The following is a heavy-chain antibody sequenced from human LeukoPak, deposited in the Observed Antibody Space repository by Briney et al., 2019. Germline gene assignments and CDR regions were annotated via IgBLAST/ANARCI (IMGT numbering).Heavy chain of an antibody. Sequence: PSETLSLTCTVSGGSISSSSYSWGWIRQPPGKGLEWIGSIYYSGSTYYNPSLKSRVTMSVDTSKNQFSLKLSSVTAADTAVYYCARDVGNSSSWYGDNWFDPWGQGTLVTVSS. V-gene: IGHV4-39*07. J-gene: IGHJ5*02. CDR1: GGSISSSSYS. CDR2: IYYSGST. D-gene: IGHD6-13*01. CDR3: ARDVGNSSSWYGDNWFDP.